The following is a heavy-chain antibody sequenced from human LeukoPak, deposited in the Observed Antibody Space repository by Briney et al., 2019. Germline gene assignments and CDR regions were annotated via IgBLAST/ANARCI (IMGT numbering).Heavy chain of an antibody. CDR3: AKDNYCSSTSCYLGYFDY. D-gene: IGHD2-2*01. Sequence: GGSLRLSCAASGFTFDGYAMHWVRQAPGKGLEWVSLISGDGGSTYYADSVKGRFTISRDNSKNSLYLQMNSLRTEDTALYYCAKDNYCSSTSCYLGYFDYWGQGTLVTVSS. CDR1: GFTFDGYA. J-gene: IGHJ4*02. V-gene: IGHV3-43*02. CDR2: ISGDGGST.